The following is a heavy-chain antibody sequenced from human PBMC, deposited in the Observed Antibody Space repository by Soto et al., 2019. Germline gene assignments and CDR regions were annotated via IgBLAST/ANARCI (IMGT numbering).Heavy chain of an antibody. Sequence: GGSLRLSCAASGFTFSSYAMSWVRQAPGKGLEWVSAISGSGGSTYYADSVKGRFTISRDNSKNTLYLQMNSLRAEDTAVYYCAKDGPFLAAAGPDAFDICAQGTMVTVSS. CDR2: ISGSGGST. J-gene: IGHJ3*02. CDR3: AKDGPFLAAAGPDAFDI. D-gene: IGHD6-13*01. CDR1: GFTFSSYA. V-gene: IGHV3-23*01.